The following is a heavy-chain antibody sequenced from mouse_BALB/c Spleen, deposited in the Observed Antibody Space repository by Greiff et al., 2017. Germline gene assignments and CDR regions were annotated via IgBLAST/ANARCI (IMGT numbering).Heavy chain of an antibody. J-gene: IGHJ3*01. Sequence: EVKLVESGAELVKPGASVKLSCTASGFNIKDTYMHWVKQRPEQGLEWIGRIDPANGNTKYDPKFQGKATITADTSSNTAYLQLSSLTSEDTAVYYCADDGYSAWFAYWGQGTLVTVSA. D-gene: IGHD2-3*01. CDR2: IDPANGNT. V-gene: IGHV14-3*02. CDR3: ADDGYSAWFAY. CDR1: GFNIKDTY.